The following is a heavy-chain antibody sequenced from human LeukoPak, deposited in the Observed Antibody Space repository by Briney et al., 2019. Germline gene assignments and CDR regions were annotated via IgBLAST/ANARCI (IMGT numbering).Heavy chain of an antibody. CDR3: ARGASSWNNDY. J-gene: IGHJ4*02. D-gene: IGHD6-13*01. Sequence: TSETLSLTCNVSGGSIGDYYWTWIRQFPGKGLEWIGYNYYIGSTNYNPSLKSRVTISVDTSKNQISLELKSVTAADTAVYYCARGASSWNNDYWGQGILATVSS. CDR1: GGSIGDYY. CDR2: NYYIGST. V-gene: IGHV4-59*01.